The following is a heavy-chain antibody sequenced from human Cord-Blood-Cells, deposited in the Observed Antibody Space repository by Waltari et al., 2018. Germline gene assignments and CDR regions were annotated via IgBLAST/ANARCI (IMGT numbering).Heavy chain of an antibody. J-gene: IGHJ6*03. D-gene: IGHD2-2*01. CDR2: IIPVLDIA. V-gene: IGHV1-69*09. CDR1: GGNLSSYA. Sequence: QVQLVQSGAEVTKPGSSVKVSCKASGGNLSSYAISWVRQAPGHVLERTGRIIPVLDIANYAQKFQGRVTITADKSTSTAYMELSSLRSEDTAVYYCATAPYCSSTSCYSNYYYYYYMDVWGKGTTVTVSS. CDR3: ATAPYCSSTSCYSNYYYYYYMDV.